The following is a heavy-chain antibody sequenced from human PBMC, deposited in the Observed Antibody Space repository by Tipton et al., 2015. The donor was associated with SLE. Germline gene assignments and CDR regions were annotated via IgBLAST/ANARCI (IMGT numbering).Heavy chain of an antibody. CDR1: GFTFSSYS. Sequence: SLRLSCAASGFTFSSYSMNWVRQAPGKGLEWVSSISSSSSYIYYADSVKGRFTISRDNAKNSLYPQMNSLRAEDTAVYYCASQLRYSSSWYVFDYWGQGTLVTVSS. J-gene: IGHJ4*02. CDR3: ASQLRYSSSWYVFDY. V-gene: IGHV3-21*01. D-gene: IGHD6-13*01. CDR2: ISSSSSYI.